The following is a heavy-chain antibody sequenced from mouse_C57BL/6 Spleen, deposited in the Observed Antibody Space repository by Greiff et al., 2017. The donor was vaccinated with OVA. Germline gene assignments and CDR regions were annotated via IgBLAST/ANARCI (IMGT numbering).Heavy chain of an antibody. D-gene: IGHD6-5*01. CDR2: INPNNGGT. Sequence: VQLQQSGPELVKPGASVKIPCKASGYTFTDYNMDWVKQSHGKSLEWIGDINPNNGGTIYNQKFKGKATLTVDKSSSTAYLELRSLTYEDTAVYYCARSGPPYDYWGQGTSVTVSS. CDR1: GYTFTDYN. V-gene: IGHV1-18*01. CDR3: ARSGPPYDY. J-gene: IGHJ4*01.